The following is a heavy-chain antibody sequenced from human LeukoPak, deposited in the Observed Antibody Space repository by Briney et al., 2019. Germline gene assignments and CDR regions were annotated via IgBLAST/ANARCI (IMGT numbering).Heavy chain of an antibody. D-gene: IGHD1-26*01. CDR3: ARAPVGGTLDY. V-gene: IGHV4-34*01. CDR2: VDHGGTT. J-gene: IGHJ4*02. Sequence: PSETLSLTCAVYGESFSGYYWTWIRQPPGQGLEWIGEVDHGGTTNYNPSLKSRVIISVDTSKNQFSLKLRSLTAADTAVYYCARAPVGGTLDYWGQGILVTVSS. CDR1: GESFSGYY.